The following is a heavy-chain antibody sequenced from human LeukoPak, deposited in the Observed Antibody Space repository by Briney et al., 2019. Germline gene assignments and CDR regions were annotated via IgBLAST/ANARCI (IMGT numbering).Heavy chain of an antibody. Sequence: SETLSLTCTVSGGSMISYYYGWIRQPPGKGLEWIGSIYYGGSTNYNPSLKSRVTISIDTSKNQFSLKLSSVTAADTAVYYCARRPNHPTSTHVLLWFGELFPWFDPWGQGTLVTVSS. J-gene: IGHJ5*02. V-gene: IGHV4-59*08. D-gene: IGHD3-10*01. CDR1: GGSMISYY. CDR2: IYYGGST. CDR3: ARRPNHPTSTHVLLWFGELFPWFDP.